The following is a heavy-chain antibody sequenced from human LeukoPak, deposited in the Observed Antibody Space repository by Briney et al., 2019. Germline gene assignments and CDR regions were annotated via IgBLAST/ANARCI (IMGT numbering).Heavy chain of an antibody. J-gene: IGHJ4*02. CDR1: GFTFTNAW. D-gene: IGHD6-19*01. Sequence: GGSLRLSCAASGFTFTNAWMTWVRQAPGKGLEWVGRIKSKNDDGTTDYAAPVRGRFTISRDDSKNMVFLQMNSLKTEDTAVYYCTESYSSAWPFDFWGQGTLVTVSS. CDR3: TESYSSAWPFDF. V-gene: IGHV3-15*01. CDR2: IKSKNDDGTT.